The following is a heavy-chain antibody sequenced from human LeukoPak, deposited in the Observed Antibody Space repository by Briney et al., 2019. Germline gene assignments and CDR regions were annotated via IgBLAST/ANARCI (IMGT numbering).Heavy chain of an antibody. CDR1: GYTFTCCA. D-gene: IGHD7-27*01. V-gene: IGHV1-69*04. CDR3: ARDEGNWGSGKFDY. J-gene: IGHJ4*02. Sequence: GASVKVSCKASGYTFTCCAISWVRQAPGQGLEWMGRIIPILGIANYAQKFQGRVTITADKSTSTAYMELSSLRSEDTAVYYCARDEGNWGSGKFDYWGQGTLVTVSS. CDR2: IIPILGIA.